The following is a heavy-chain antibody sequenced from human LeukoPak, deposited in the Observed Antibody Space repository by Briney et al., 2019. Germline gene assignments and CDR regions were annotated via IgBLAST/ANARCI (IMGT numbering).Heavy chain of an antibody. D-gene: IGHD5-24*01. CDR2: VNAKSGGT. CDR1: GYTFTGYY. V-gene: IGHV1-2*02. J-gene: IGHJ5*02. CDR3: ARTENDP. Sequence: ASVKVSCKASGYTFTGYYIHWVRQAPGQGLEWMGWVNAKSGGTNYAQKFQGRVTMTRDTSISTAYMELSRLTSDDTAAYYCARTENDPWGQGTLVTVSS.